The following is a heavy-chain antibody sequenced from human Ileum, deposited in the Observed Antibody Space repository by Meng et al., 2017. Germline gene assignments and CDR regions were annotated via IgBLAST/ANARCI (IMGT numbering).Heavy chain of an antibody. J-gene: IGHJ4*02. CDR2: INHSGST. CDR1: GGSFSGYY. D-gene: IGHD3-22*01. Sequence: QGQLQRWGAGLLKPSETLSRTCAVYGGSFSGYYWSWIRQPPGKGLEWIGEINHSGSTNYNPSLKSRVTISVDTSKNQFSLKLSSVTAADTAVYYCARGGHDSSGYYSFDYWGQGTLVTVSS. V-gene: IGHV4-34*01. CDR3: ARGGHDSSGYYSFDY.